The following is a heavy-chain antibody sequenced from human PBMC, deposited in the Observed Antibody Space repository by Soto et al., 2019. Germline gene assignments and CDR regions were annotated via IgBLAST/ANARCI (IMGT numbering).Heavy chain of an antibody. CDR1: GDSLSTDYW. CDR2: IHHSGIT. CDR3: ARGISYRWVY. D-gene: IGHD3-16*02. J-gene: IGHJ4*02. Sequence: LSLTCTVSGDSLSTDYWWSWVRQPPGKGLEWIGEIHHSGITNYIQSVRSRVTMSVDKSNNQVSLELTSAAAADTAVYYCARGISYRWVYWGQGILVTVSS. V-gene: IGHV4-4*02.